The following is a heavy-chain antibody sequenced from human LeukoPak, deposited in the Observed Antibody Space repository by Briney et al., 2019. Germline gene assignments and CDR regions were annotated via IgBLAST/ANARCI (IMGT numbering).Heavy chain of an antibody. CDR2: IFYSGST. V-gene: IGHV4-59*01. Sequence: PSETLSLTCTVSGGSISSYYWSWIRQPPGKGLEWIGYIFYSGSTNYNPSLKSRVTISVDTSKNQFSLNLSSVTAADTAVYYCARDPATRRGYCSGGSCPPGWFDPWGQGTLVTVSS. CDR3: ARDPATRRGYCSGGSCPPGWFDP. D-gene: IGHD2-15*01. CDR1: GGSISSYY. J-gene: IGHJ5*02.